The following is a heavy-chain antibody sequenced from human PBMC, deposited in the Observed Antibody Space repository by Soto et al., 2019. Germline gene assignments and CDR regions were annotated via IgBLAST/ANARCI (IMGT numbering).Heavy chain of an antibody. Sequence: QVQLQESGPGLVKPSQTLSLTCTVSGGSISSGGYYWSWMRQHPGKGLEWIGYIYYSGSTYYNPSLKSRVTISVDTSKNQFSLKLSSVTAADTAVYYCARGVAAAGTNWFDPWGQGTLVTVSS. D-gene: IGHD6-13*01. CDR1: GGSISSGGYY. CDR3: ARGVAAAGTNWFDP. V-gene: IGHV4-31*03. CDR2: IYYSGST. J-gene: IGHJ5*02.